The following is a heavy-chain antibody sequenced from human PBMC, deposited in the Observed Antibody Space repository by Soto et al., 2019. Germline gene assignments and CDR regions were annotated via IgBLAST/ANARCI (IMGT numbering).Heavy chain of an antibody. D-gene: IGHD2-2*01. CDR2: VYYSGSS. J-gene: IGHJ5*02. CDR3: AKLSCTSSTCYFPGWFDP. V-gene: IGHV4-31*03. CDR1: GDSISGGASF. Sequence: NPSETLSLTCTVSGDSISGGASFWSWIRQPPGKGLEWIANVYYSGSSYYNPSLKSRLTISVDTTKNQFSLQLKSMTAADTAVYYCAKLSCTSSTCYFPGWFDPWGQGTLVTVPQ.